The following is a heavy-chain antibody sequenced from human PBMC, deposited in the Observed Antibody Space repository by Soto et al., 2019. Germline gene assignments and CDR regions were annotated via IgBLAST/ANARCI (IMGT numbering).Heavy chain of an antibody. CDR1: GLTFTSYS. Sequence: EVQLVESGGGLVQPGGSLRLSCAASGLTFTSYSMNWVRQAPGKGLEWVSFISSSSSTIYYADSVKGRFTISRDNAKNSLYLQMNSLRDEATAVYYCARDRGYTYGFDYWGPGTLVTVSS. J-gene: IGHJ4*02. CDR2: ISSSSSTI. D-gene: IGHD5-18*01. CDR3: ARDRGYTYGFDY. V-gene: IGHV3-48*02.